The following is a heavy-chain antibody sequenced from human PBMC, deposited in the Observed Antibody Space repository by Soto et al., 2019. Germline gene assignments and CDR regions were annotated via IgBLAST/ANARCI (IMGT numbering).Heavy chain of an antibody. J-gene: IGHJ5*02. Sequence: QITLKESGPTLVKPTQTLTLTGTFSGFSLSTSGVAMGWIRQPPGKALEWLALIYWDDDKRYSPSLVSRLTITMDTSKNQVVLTMTNMAPVDTATSYCAHDLGSGSYYAQFDPWGQGTLVTVSS. D-gene: IGHD3-10*01. CDR1: GFSLSTSGVA. CDR2: IYWDDDK. CDR3: AHDLGSGSYYAQFDP. V-gene: IGHV2-5*02.